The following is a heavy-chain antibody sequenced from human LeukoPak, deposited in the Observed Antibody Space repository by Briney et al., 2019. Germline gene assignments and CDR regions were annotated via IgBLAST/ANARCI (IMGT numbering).Heavy chain of an antibody. CDR1: GYSFTSYW. CDR3: ASSGVVNTYYYYGMDV. D-gene: IGHD2-21*01. Sequence: GESLKISCKGSGYSFTSYWIGWVRQMPGKGLEWMGIIYPGDSDTRYSPSFQGQVTISADKSISTAYLQWSSLKASDTAMYYCASSGVVNTYYYYGMDVWGKGTTVTVSS. CDR2: IYPGDSDT. J-gene: IGHJ6*04. V-gene: IGHV5-51*01.